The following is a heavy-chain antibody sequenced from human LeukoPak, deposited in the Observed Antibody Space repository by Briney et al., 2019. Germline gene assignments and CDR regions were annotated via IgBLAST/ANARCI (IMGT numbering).Heavy chain of an antibody. Sequence: GGSLTLSCAASGFTLSMYRMAWVRQAPGKGLEWVSVINDRGGYIQDADSVKGRLTISRDNSQNTLFLEMNSLRVEDTGVYYCVRERDRGIEVADDFDYWGQGTLVTVSS. D-gene: IGHD6-19*01. V-gene: IGHV3-23*01. CDR3: VRERDRGIEVADDFDY. CDR1: GFTLSMYR. J-gene: IGHJ4*02. CDR2: INDRGGYI.